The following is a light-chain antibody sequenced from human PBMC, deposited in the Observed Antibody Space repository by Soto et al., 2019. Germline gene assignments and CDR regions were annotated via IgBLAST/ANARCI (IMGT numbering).Light chain of an antibody. Sequence: DIRLTQSPSTQSASIGDRVTITCRASQSIDPKLAWYQQKPGQAPKLLIYAESSLQSGVPSRFSGSGSGTDFTLTISSLQPEDFATYYCQQSYSTPLTFGGGTKVDIK. V-gene: IGKV1-39*01. J-gene: IGKJ4*01. CDR1: QSIDPK. CDR2: AES. CDR3: QQSYSTPLT.